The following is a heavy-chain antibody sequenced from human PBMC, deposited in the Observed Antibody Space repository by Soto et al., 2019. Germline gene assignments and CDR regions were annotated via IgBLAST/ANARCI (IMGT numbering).Heavy chain of an antibody. V-gene: IGHV4-31*03. CDR1: GGSISSGGYY. Sequence: QVQLQESGPGLVKPSQTLSLTCTVSGGSISSGGYYWSWIRQHPGKGLEWLGYIHYSGSTYYNPPLKSRLTISVDTSKNQFSLKLSSVTAADTAVYYCAREVGATDDYYYYGMDVWGQGTTVTVSS. CDR2: IHYSGST. D-gene: IGHD1-26*01. J-gene: IGHJ6*02. CDR3: AREVGATDDYYYYGMDV.